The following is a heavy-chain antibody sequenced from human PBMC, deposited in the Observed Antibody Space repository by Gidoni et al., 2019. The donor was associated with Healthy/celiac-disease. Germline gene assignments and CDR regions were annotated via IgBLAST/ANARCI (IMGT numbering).Heavy chain of an antibody. V-gene: IGHV3-49*03. Sequence: EVQLVESGGGLVQPGRSLRLSCTAPGFTFGDYAISWFRQAPGKGLEWVGFIRSKAYGGTTEYAASVKGRFTISRDDSKSIAYLQMNSPKTEDTAVYYCTRVRYYDFWSGYSVGVDYWGQGTLVTDSS. CDR2: IRSKAYGGTT. D-gene: IGHD3-3*01. CDR1: GFTFGDYA. CDR3: TRVRYYDFWSGYSVGVDY. J-gene: IGHJ4*02.